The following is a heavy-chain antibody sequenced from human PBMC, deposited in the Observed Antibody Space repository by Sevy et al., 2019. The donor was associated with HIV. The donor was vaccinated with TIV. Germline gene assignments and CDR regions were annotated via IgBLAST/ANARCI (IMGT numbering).Heavy chain of an antibody. CDR3: VRDTSYGDPYYFDY. V-gene: IGHV3-48*01. J-gene: IGHJ4*02. CDR1: GFTFGSYT. Sequence: GGSLRLSCAVSGFTFGSYTMNWVRQAPGRGLEWLSYIIVSSGTVYYADSVKGRFTISRDNAKNSLYLQMNSLRAEDSAVYYCVRDTSYGDPYYFDYWGQGTLVTVSS. D-gene: IGHD4-17*01. CDR2: IIVSSGTV.